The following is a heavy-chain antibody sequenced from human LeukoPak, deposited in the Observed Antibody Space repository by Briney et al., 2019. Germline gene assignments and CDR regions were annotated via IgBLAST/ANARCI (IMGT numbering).Heavy chain of an antibody. V-gene: IGHV5-51*01. Sequence: GESLKISCKGSGYRFTSYWIGWVRQIPGKGLEWMGIIYPGDSDTRYSSSFQGQVTISADKSISTAYLQWSSLKASDTAMYYCARQVYDILTGTYNWFDPWGQGTLVTVSS. CDR1: GYRFTSYW. D-gene: IGHD3-9*01. CDR2: IYPGDSDT. J-gene: IGHJ5*02. CDR3: ARQVYDILTGTYNWFDP.